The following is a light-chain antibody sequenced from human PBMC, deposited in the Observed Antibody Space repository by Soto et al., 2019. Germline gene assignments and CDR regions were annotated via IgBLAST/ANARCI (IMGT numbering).Light chain of an antibody. J-gene: IGLJ3*02. CDR1: SASVSTRCY. CDR2: STN. Sequence: QTVVTQEPSFSVSPGRTVTLTCGLSSASVSTRCYASWYQQTPGQAPRTLIYSTNTRSSGVPDRFSGSILGNKAALTITGAQADDESDYYCALFMGSGIWVFGGGTKLTVL. V-gene: IGLV8-61*01. CDR3: ALFMGSGIWV.